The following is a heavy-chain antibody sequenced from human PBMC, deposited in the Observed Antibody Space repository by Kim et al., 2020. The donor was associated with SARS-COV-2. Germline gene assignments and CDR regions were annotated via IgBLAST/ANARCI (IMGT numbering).Heavy chain of an antibody. D-gene: IGHD6-19*01. Sequence: SETLSLTCTVSGGSISSYYWSWIRQPPGKGLEWIGYIYYSGSTNYNPSLKSRVTISVDTSKNQFSLKLSSVTAADTAVYYCARGSGSSGWNYYYFDYWGQGTLVTVSS. CDR2: IYYSGST. J-gene: IGHJ4*02. CDR3: ARGSGSSGWNYYYFDY. CDR1: GGSISSYY. V-gene: IGHV4-59*01.